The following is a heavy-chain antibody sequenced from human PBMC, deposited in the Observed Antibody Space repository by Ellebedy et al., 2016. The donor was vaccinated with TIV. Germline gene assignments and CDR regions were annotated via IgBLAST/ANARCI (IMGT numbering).Heavy chain of an antibody. CDR3: ARGVRIVVVPAAMGRFDY. Sequence: SETLSLTXTVSGGSISSSSYYWGWIRQPPGKGLEWIGSIYYSGSTYYNPSLKSRVTISVDTSKNQFSLKLSSVTAADTAVYYCARGVRIVVVPAAMGRFDYWGQGTLVTVSS. V-gene: IGHV4-39*07. D-gene: IGHD2-2*01. CDR2: IYYSGST. J-gene: IGHJ4*02. CDR1: GGSISSSSYY.